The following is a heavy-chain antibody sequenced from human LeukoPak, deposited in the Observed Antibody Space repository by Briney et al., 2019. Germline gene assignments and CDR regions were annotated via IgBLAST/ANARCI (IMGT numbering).Heavy chain of an antibody. J-gene: IGHJ4*02. V-gene: IGHV3-53*01. D-gene: IGHD5-24*01. CDR1: GFSVTNNY. CDR3: ARGDGYNFFDY. Sequence: GGSLRLSCAVSGFSVTNNYMSWVRQAPGKGLEWVSVFYVGGATYYADSVKVRFTISRDNSENTLYLQMKGLRPEDTAVYYCARGDGYNFFDYWGQGTLVTVSS. CDR2: FYVGGAT.